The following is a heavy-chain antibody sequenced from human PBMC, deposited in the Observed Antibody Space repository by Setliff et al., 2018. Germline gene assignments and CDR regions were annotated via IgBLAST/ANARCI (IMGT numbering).Heavy chain of an antibody. V-gene: IGHV4-61*02. CDR3: ARSGDYGSGRLSP. J-gene: IGHJ5*02. D-gene: IGHD3-10*01. Sequence: PSETLSLTWTVSGGSISGGDHYWSWIRQPAGKGLEWIGRIHASGSTNYNPSLKSRVTISVDTSKNQFSLKLTSVTAADTAVYYCARSGDYGSGRLSPWGQGTLVTVSS. CDR2: IHASGST. CDR1: GGSISGGDHY.